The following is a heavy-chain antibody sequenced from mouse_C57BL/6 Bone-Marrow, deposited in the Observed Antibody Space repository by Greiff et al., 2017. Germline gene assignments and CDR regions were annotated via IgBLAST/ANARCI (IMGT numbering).Heavy chain of an antibody. CDR1: GYTFTEYT. D-gene: IGHD2-3*01. CDR3: ARHEEGGGYYVYAMDY. Sequence: QVQLQQSGAELVKPGASVKLSCTASGYTFTEYTIHWVKQRSGQGLEWIGWFYPGSGSIKYNEKFKDKATLTADKSSSTVYMELSRLTSEDSAVYCCARHEEGGGYYVYAMDYWGQGTSVTVSS. V-gene: IGHV1-62-2*01. CDR2: FYPGSGSI. J-gene: IGHJ4*01.